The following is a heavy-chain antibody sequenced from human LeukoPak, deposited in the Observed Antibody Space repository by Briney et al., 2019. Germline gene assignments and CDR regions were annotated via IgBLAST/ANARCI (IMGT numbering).Heavy chain of an antibody. CDR3: AKDHKIVVVPSATPDY. Sequence: ALVKVSCKASGYTFTGYYMHWVRQAPGQGLEWMGWINPNSGGTNYAQKFQGRVTMTRDASISTAYMELSRLRSDDTAVYYCAKDHKIVVVPSATPDYWGQGTLVTVSS. CDR2: INPNSGGT. J-gene: IGHJ4*02. D-gene: IGHD2-2*01. CDR1: GYTFTGYY. V-gene: IGHV1-2*02.